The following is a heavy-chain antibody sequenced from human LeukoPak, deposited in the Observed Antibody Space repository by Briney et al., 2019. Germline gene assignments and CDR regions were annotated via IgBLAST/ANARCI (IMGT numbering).Heavy chain of an antibody. J-gene: IGHJ4*02. V-gene: IGHV3-20*04. CDR3: ARDPSYYYDSSGSMV. D-gene: IGHD3-22*01. Sequence: GGSLRLSCATSGFTFSNYAMSWVRQAPGKGLEWVSGINWNGGSTGYADSVKGRFTISRDNAKNSLYLQMNSLRAEDTALYYCARDPSYYYDSSGSMVWGQGTLVTVSS. CDR2: INWNGGST. CDR1: GFTFSNYA.